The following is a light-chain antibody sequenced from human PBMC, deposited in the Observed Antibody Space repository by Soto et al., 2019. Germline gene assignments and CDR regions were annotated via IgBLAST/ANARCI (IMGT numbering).Light chain of an antibody. Sequence: DIQMTQSPSSLSASVEDRVIITCRASQRITNYLSWYQQKPGRAPKLLIYAASSLQSGVPSRFSGSGSGTDFTLTISSLQPEDFATYYCQQSYNTLWTFGQGTKVDIK. J-gene: IGKJ1*01. V-gene: IGKV1-39*01. CDR3: QQSYNTLWT. CDR2: AAS. CDR1: QRITNY.